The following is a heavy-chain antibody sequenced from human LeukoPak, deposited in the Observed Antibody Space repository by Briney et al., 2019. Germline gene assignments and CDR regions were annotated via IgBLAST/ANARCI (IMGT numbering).Heavy chain of an antibody. CDR3: ARSLTIAAAGTEGY. V-gene: IGHV1-2*02. CDR2: INPNSGGT. D-gene: IGHD6-13*01. Sequence: ASVKVSCMASGYTFTDYYMHWVRQAPGQGLEWMGWINPNSGGTNYAQKFQGRVTMTRDTSISTAYMELSRLRSDDTAVYYCARSLTIAAAGTEGYWGQGTLVTISS. J-gene: IGHJ4*02. CDR1: GYTFTDYY.